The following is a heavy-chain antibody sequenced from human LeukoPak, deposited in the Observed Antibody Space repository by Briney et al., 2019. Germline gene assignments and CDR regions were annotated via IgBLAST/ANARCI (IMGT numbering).Heavy chain of an antibody. Sequence: SETLSLTCTVSGGSISSYYWSWIRQPAGKGLEWIGRIYTSGSTNYNPSLKSRVTMSVDTSKNQFSLKLSPVTAADTAVYYCARDGAYSNYRSRDYYYYYYVDVWGKGTTVTVPS. J-gene: IGHJ6*03. D-gene: IGHD4-11*01. V-gene: IGHV4-4*07. CDR2: IYTSGST. CDR1: GGSISSYY. CDR3: ARDGAYSNYRSRDYYYYYYVDV.